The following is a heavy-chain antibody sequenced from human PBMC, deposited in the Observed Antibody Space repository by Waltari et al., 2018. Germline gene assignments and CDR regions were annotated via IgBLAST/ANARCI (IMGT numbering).Heavy chain of an antibody. CDR3: ARGLGAIY. D-gene: IGHD2-21*01. V-gene: IGHV4-39*07. Sequence: QLQMQESGPGLVRPSETLSPPCAVSGGSITTITYFWGWIRQPPGKGLEWIASFSYNGNTYYNPSLKSRVTISGDTSKNQFSLLLSSVTAADTAVYYCARGLGAIYWGHGTLVTVSS. CDR1: GGSITTITYF. J-gene: IGHJ4*01. CDR2: FSYNGNT.